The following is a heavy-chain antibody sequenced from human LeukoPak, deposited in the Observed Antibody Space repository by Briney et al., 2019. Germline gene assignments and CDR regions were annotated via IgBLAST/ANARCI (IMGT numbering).Heavy chain of an antibody. Sequence: GGSLRLSCAASGLTFSSYWMTRVRQAPGKGLEWVATIKYDGSETYYVDSVRGRFSISRDNAKNSLYLQMNSLSAEDTAVYYCARDSTLSNYWGQGTLVTVSS. J-gene: IGHJ4*02. CDR1: GLTFSSYW. D-gene: IGHD3-16*01. CDR3: ARDSTLSNY. CDR2: IKYDGSET. V-gene: IGHV3-7*04.